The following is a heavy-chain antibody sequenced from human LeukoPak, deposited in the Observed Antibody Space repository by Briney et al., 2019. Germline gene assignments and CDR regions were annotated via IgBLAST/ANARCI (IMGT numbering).Heavy chain of an antibody. J-gene: IGHJ4*02. D-gene: IGHD6-19*01. V-gene: IGHV3-23*01. CDR3: ARRSSGWAFDY. CDR1: GFTFSSYA. CDR2: ISGSGGST. Sequence: PGGSLRLSCIVSGFTFSSYAMSWVRQAPGKGLEWVSAISGSGGSTCYADSVKGRFTISRDNSKNTLYLQMNSLRAEDTAVYYCARRSSGWAFDYWGQGTLVTVSS.